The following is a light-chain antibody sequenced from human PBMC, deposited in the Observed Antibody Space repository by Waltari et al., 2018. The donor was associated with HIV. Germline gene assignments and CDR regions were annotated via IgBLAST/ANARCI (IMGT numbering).Light chain of an antibody. Sequence: QSALTQPASVSGSPGQSITIPCTATNSDLGASNFVSWYQQHPDQAPRLILFGVTRRPSGISSRFSGLKSGNTASLTIFGLQDEDEADYYCSSYTSFKTVVFGGGTKLTVL. CDR3: SSYTSFKTVV. CDR1: NSDLGASNF. V-gene: IGLV2-14*01. CDR2: GVT. J-gene: IGLJ3*02.